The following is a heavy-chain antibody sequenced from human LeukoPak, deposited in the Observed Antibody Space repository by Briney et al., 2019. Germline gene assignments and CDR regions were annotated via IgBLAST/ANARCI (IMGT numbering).Heavy chain of an antibody. V-gene: IGHV4-31*03. CDR1: GGSISSGGYY. D-gene: IGHD3-10*01. J-gene: IGHJ4*02. Sequence: SETLSLTCTVSGGSISSGGYYWSWIRQHPGKGLEWIGYIYYSGSTYYNPSLKSRVNISVDTSKNQFSLKLSSVTAADTAVYYCARAPYGSGDYYFDYWGQGTLVTVSS. CDR2: IYYSGST. CDR3: ARAPYGSGDYYFDY.